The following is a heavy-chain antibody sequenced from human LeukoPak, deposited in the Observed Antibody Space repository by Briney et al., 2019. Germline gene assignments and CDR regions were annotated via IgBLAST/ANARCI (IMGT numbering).Heavy chain of an antibody. J-gene: IGHJ4*02. CDR3: ATHDYGGSGEDY. D-gene: IGHD4-23*01. Sequence: PSETLSLTCTVSSGSISRGDYHWSWIRQPPGKGLEWIGSIYYRGNTYYNPSLKSRVTISVDTSKNQFSLKLSSVTAADTAVYYCATHDYGGSGEDYWGQGTLVTVSS. CDR2: IYYRGNT. CDR1: SGSISRGDYH. V-gene: IGHV4-30-4*08.